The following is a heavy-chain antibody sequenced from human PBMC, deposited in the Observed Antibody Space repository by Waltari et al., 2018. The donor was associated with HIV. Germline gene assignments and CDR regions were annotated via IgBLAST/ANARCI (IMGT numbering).Heavy chain of an antibody. Sequence: QVQLVESGGGVVQPGRSLRLSCAASGFTFSSYGMHWVRQAPGKGREVGALIGEEGSIEYDPDCVKGQFTISRENSRNTVYLEMKSLRAEDTAVYYCARSHYRLPRAGPTWYFNLWGRGTLVTVSS. CDR1: GFTFSSYG. CDR2: IGEEGSIE. J-gene: IGHJ2*01. CDR3: ARSHYRLPRAGPTWYFNL. D-gene: IGHD4-4*01. V-gene: IGHV3-33*01.